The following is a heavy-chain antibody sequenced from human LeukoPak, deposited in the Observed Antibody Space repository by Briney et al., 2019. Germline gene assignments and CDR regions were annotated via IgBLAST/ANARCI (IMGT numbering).Heavy chain of an antibody. Sequence: ASVKVSCKASGYTFTSYYMHWVRQAPGQGLEWMGIINPSGGSTSYAQKFQGRVTMTRDTSTSTVYMELSSLRSEDTAVYCCARSSGWTYYFNYWGQGTLVTVSS. CDR1: GYTFTSYY. D-gene: IGHD6-19*01. J-gene: IGHJ4*02. CDR3: ARSSGWTYYFNY. CDR2: INPSGGST. V-gene: IGHV1-46*01.